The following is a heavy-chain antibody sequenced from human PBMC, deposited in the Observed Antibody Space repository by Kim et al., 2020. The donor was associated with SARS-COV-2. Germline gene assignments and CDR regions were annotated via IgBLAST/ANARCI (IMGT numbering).Heavy chain of an antibody. CDR1: GGSISSSSYY. D-gene: IGHD3-10*01. CDR2: IYYSGST. Sequence: SETLSLTCTVSGGSISSSSYYWGWIRQPPGKGLEWIGSIYYSGSTYYNPSLKSRVTISVDTSKNQFSLKLSSVTAADTAVYYCARPLGSGENDAFDIWGQGTMVTVSS. V-gene: IGHV4-39*01. CDR3: ARPLGSGENDAFDI. J-gene: IGHJ3*02.